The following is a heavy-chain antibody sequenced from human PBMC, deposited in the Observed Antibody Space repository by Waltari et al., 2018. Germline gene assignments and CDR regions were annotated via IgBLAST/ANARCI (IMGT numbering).Heavy chain of an antibody. J-gene: IGHJ4*02. Sequence: QLQLQESGPGLVKPSETLSLTCTVSGASISGSSNYWGWIRQPPGKGLEWIASIYYSGSTYYKPSLKSRVTISVDMSTNQFSLKVTSVIAADTAVYYCAGIPGTTVVYWGQGILVTVSS. D-gene: IGHD1-1*01. CDR2: IYYSGST. CDR3: AGIPGTTVVY. V-gene: IGHV4-39*01. CDR1: GASISGSSNY.